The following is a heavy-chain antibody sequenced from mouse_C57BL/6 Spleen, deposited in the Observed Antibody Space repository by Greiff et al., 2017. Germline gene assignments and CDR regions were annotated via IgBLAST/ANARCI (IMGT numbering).Heavy chain of an antibody. CDR3: ARDYYGSSYKRDYFDY. V-gene: IGHV5-4*01. D-gene: IGHD1-1*01. CDR1: GFTFSSYA. Sequence: EVKLVESGGGLVKPGGSLKLSCAASGFTFSSYAMSWVRQTPEKRLEWVATISDGGSYTYYPDNVKGRFTISRDNAKNNLYLQMSHLKSEDTAMYYCARDYYGSSYKRDYFDYWGQGTTLTVSS. CDR2: ISDGGSYT. J-gene: IGHJ2*01.